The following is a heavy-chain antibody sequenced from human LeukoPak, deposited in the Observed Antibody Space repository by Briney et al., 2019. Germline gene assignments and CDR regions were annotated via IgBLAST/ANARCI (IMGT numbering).Heavy chain of an antibody. Sequence: PSETLSLTCTVSGGSISSYYWSWIRQPPGKGLEWIGYIYYSGSTNYNPSLKSRATILVDTSKNLFSLKLSSVTAADTAVYFCAKNWRFLEWTQAFDIWGQGTMVTVSS. J-gene: IGHJ3*02. CDR1: GGSISSYY. V-gene: IGHV4-59*01. CDR3: AKNWRFLEWTQAFDI. D-gene: IGHD3-3*01. CDR2: IYYSGST.